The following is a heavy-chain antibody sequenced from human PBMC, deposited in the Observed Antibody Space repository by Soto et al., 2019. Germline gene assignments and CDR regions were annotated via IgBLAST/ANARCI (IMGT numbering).Heavy chain of an antibody. CDR3: ARIRQLLFVS. CDR1: GFTFRVYA. Sequence: VHLSESGGALVQPGGSLRLSCAASGFTFRVYAMSWFGQAPGGGLEWVSAIGGTGNTTYYADSVKGRFTIARDNSRDTLYLQMTSLRVEDTAVYYCARIRQLLFVSWGQGTLVSVSS. D-gene: IGHD2-2*01. CDR2: IGGTGNTT. J-gene: IGHJ4*02. V-gene: IGHV3-23*01.